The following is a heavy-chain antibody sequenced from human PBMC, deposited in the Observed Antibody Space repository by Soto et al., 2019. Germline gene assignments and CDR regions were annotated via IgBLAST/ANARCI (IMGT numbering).Heavy chain of an antibody. CDR2: IKEDGSES. D-gene: IGHD6-19*01. J-gene: IGHJ4*02. Sequence: EVQLVESGGGLVQPGGSLRLSCAASGFTFSTYWMTWVRQAPGKGLEWVANIKEDGSESYYVDSVKGRFTISRDNAKNSLYLQMNNLRAEDTAVYYCASDRLYKAVAGTSFDYWGQGALVTVSS. CDR1: GFTFSTYW. CDR3: ASDRLYKAVAGTSFDY. V-gene: IGHV3-7*03.